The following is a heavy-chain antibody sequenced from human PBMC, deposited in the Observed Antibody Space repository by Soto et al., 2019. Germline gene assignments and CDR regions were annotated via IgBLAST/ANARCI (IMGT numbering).Heavy chain of an antibody. CDR1: GFTSSTYW. J-gene: IGHJ3*02. CDR3: ARGGRRSGSYADAFDI. V-gene: IGHV3-7*03. Sequence: EVQLVESGGGLVQPGGSLRLSCAASGFTSSTYWMSWVRQAPGKGLEWVANIKQDGSEKYYVDSVKGRFTISRDNAKNSLYLQMNGLRAEDTAVEYCARGGRRSGSYADAFDIWGQGTMVTVSS. D-gene: IGHD1-26*01. CDR2: IKQDGSEK.